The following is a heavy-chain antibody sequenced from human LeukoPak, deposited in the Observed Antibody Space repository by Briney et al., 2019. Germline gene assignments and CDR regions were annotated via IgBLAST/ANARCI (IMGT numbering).Heavy chain of an antibody. CDR3: ARDNGYFSVDY. CDR2: IKQDESEK. Sequence: GGSLRLSCAASGFTFSSYWMTWARQAPGKGLEWVANIKQDESEKYYGDSVRGRFTISRDNAQNSLYLQMNSLRAEDAAVYYCARDNGYFSVDYWGQGTLVTVSS. V-gene: IGHV3-7*01. D-gene: IGHD3-22*01. J-gene: IGHJ4*02. CDR1: GFTFSSYW.